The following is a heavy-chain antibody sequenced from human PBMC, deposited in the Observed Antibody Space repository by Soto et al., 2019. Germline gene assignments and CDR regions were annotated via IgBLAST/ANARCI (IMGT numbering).Heavy chain of an antibody. CDR1: GGSISSYY. D-gene: IGHD1-26*01. Sequence: QVQLQESGPGLVKPSETLSLTCTVSGGSISSYYWSWIRQPPGKGLEWIWYIYYSWSTNYNPSLKSRVTISVDTSKNQFSLKLSSVTAADTAVYYCARGRAVWGSGSYNPFFDYWGQGTLVTVSS. CDR2: IYYSWST. J-gene: IGHJ4*02. CDR3: ARGRAVWGSGSYNPFFDY. V-gene: IGHV4-59*01.